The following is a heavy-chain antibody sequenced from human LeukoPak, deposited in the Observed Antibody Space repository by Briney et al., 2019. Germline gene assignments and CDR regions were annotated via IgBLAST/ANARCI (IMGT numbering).Heavy chain of an antibody. CDR1: GGSFSGYY. J-gene: IGHJ3*02. Sequence: ASETLSLTCAVYGGSFSGYYWSWIRQPPGKGLEWIGEINHSGSTNYNPSLKSRVTISVDTSKNQFSLKLSSVTAADTAVYYCASWDAFGIWGQGTMVTVSS. V-gene: IGHV4-34*01. CDR3: ASWDAFGI. CDR2: INHSGST.